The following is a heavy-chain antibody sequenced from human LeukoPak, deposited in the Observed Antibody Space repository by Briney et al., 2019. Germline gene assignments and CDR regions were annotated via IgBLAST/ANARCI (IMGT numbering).Heavy chain of an antibody. Sequence: PSETLSLTCAVRGGSFSVYYCSWIRQPPGKGLEWIGKVNHSGSTNYNPSLKSRVTISVGTSKNQFSLRLNSVTAADTAGYYCATYCTSGNCYLPTWSWGQGTLVTVSS. V-gene: IGHV4-34*01. CDR1: GGSFSVYY. CDR2: VNHSGST. D-gene: IGHD2-2*01. CDR3: ATYCTSGNCYLPTWS. J-gene: IGHJ5*02.